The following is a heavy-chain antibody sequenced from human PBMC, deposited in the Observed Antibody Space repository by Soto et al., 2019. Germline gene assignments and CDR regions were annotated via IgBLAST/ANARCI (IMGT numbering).Heavy chain of an antibody. CDR2: LTASGSST. J-gene: IGHJ5*02. CDR1: GFTFDKFA. Sequence: EVQLLESGGRLVQPGGSLRLSCAASGFTFDKFAMSWVRHVPGKGLEWVSSLTASGSSTYYAGSVQGRFTISRDNSKYTLFLQMSSLRVEDAAVYSCARHQEGIIMRTFGGVNWLDPWGQGTLVTVSS. V-gene: IGHV3-23*01. D-gene: IGHD3-16*01. CDR3: ARHQEGIIMRTFGGVNWLDP.